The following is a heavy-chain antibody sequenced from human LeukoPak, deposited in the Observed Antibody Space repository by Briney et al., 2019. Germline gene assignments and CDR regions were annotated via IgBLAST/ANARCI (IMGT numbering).Heavy chain of an antibody. J-gene: IGHJ6*04. Sequence: GGSLRLSCAGSGFTFSDYYMNWIRQAPGKGLEWVSYISGSGTTIYYPDSVKGRFTVSRDNANNALYLQMNSLRAEDTAVYYCAELGITMIGGVWGKGTTVTISS. CDR3: AELGITMIGGV. CDR2: ISGSGTTI. D-gene: IGHD3-10*02. CDR1: GFTFSDYY. V-gene: IGHV3-11*04.